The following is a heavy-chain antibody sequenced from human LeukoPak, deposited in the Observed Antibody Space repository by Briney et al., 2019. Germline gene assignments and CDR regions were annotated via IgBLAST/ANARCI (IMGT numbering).Heavy chain of an antibody. D-gene: IGHD5-18*01. V-gene: IGHV3-33*01. CDR1: GFTFNSYG. J-gene: IGHJ4*02. CDR2: IWYDGSNK. Sequence: GGSLRLSCAASGFTFNSYGMHWVRQAPGKGLEWVALIWYDGSNKYYADSVKGRFTISRDNAKNSLYLQMNSLRVEDTAVYYCARDDSAMFPDCWGQGTLVTVSS. CDR3: ARDDSAMFPDC.